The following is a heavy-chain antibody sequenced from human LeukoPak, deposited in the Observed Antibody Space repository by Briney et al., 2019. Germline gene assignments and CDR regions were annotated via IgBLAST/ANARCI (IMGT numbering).Heavy chain of an antibody. Sequence: SETLSLTCTVSGGSISSSSYYWGWIRQPPGKGLEWIGSIYYSGSTYYNPSLKSRVTISVDTSKNQSSLKLSSVTAADTAVYYCARQRGSWDYWGQGTLVTVSS. J-gene: IGHJ4*02. V-gene: IGHV4-39*01. CDR1: GGSISSSSYY. CDR3: ARQRGSWDY. CDR2: IYYSGST. D-gene: IGHD1-26*01.